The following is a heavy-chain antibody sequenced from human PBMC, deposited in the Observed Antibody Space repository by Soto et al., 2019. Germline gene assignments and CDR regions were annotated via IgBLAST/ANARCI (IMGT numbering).Heavy chain of an antibody. Sequence: QAQLQESGPGLVKPSQTLSLTCTVSGGSISSGGYYWSWIRQHPGKGLEWIGYIYYSGSTYYNPSLKSRVTISVDTSKNQFPLKLSSVTAADTAVYYCARDPMITPHYFDYWGQGTLVTVSS. V-gene: IGHV4-31*03. J-gene: IGHJ4*02. CDR3: ARDPMITPHYFDY. CDR1: GGSISSGGYY. D-gene: IGHD3-22*01. CDR2: IYYSGST.